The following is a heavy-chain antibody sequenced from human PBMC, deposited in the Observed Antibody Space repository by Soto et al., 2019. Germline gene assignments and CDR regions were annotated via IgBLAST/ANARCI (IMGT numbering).Heavy chain of an antibody. CDR2: ISGSGGGT. D-gene: IGHD6-6*01. V-gene: IGHV3-23*01. CDR1: GFTFSSYA. Sequence: EVQLLESGGGLVQPGGSLRLSCAVSGFTFSSYAMTWVRQAPAQGLEWVSGISGSGGGTFYADSVKGRFTISRDSSKNTLYWQRDSLRAEDTAVYYCAKKTDSSSPWGALDIWGQGTMVSVSS. CDR3: AKKTDSSSPWGALDI. J-gene: IGHJ3*02.